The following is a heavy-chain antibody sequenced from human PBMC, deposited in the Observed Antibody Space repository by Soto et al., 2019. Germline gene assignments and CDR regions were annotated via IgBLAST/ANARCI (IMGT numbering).Heavy chain of an antibody. J-gene: IGHJ6*02. D-gene: IGHD2-15*01. CDR3: ARDAGYCNSVRCYTCNMEV. CDR2: IYYSGNT. CDR1: GESISSGDHY. Sequence: PSETLSLTCTFSGESISSGDHYCSWFRQSPWEGLEWIGFIYYSGNTYYNPSLKSRVSMSVDTSNNQFSLKLNSVTAADTAVYYCARDAGYCNSVRCYTCNMEVWGQGTTVTVSS. V-gene: IGHV4-30-4*01.